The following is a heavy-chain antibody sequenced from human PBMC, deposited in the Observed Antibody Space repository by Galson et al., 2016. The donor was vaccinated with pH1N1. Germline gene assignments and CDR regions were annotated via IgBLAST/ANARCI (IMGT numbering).Heavy chain of an antibody. J-gene: IGHJ4*02. CDR2: IFWDDDK. CDR3: AHRGTIFEEYYFDY. Sequence: PALVTPPQTLTLTCTVSGFSLSTRGVGVGWVRQPPGKALEWLAVIFWDDDKRYSTSLKRRLTITKDTSKNQVVLTMTNMDPVDTATYYCAHRGTIFEEYYFDYWGQGTLVTVSS. D-gene: IGHD3-3*01. V-gene: IGHV2-5*02. CDR1: GFSLSTRGVG.